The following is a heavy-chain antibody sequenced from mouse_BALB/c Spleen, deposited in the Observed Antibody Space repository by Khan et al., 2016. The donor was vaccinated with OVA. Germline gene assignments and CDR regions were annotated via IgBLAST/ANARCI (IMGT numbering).Heavy chain of an antibody. CDR2: VSSGGSFT. V-gene: IGHV5-9-3*01. CDR1: GFTFSNYA. Sequence: EVQLQESGGGLVKPGGSLKLSCAASGFTFSNYAMSWVRQPPEKRLEWVATVSSGGSFTYSPDRVTGRFTISRDNAKNTLYLQMSSLRSEDTDMYYCARQGGIYDGPFDYWGQGTTLTVSS. D-gene: IGHD2-3*01. CDR3: ARQGGIYDGPFDY. J-gene: IGHJ2*01.